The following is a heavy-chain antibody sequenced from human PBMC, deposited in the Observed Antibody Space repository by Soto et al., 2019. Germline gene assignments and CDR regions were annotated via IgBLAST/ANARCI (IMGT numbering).Heavy chain of an antibody. V-gene: IGHV4-39*01. J-gene: IGHJ4*02. CDR2: IYYSGST. Sequence: PSETLSLTCTVSGGSISSSSYYWGWIRQPPGKGLEWIGSIYYSGSTYYNPSLKSRVTISVDTSKNQFSLKLSSVTAADTAVYYCASSGWWYFDYWGQGTLVTFSS. D-gene: IGHD6-19*01. CDR3: ASSGWWYFDY. CDR1: GGSISSSSYY.